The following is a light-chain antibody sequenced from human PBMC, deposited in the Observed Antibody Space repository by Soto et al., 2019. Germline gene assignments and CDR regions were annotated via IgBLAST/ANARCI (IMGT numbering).Light chain of an antibody. Sequence: QPVLTQPPSASGTPGQRVTISCSGSSSNIGSSTVNWYQQLPGTAPKSLIYSNSQRPSGVPDRFSGSKSGTSASLAISGLQSEDGADYYCAAWDDTLTDYVFGTGTKLTVL. CDR3: AAWDDTLTDYV. CDR2: SNS. CDR1: SSNIGSST. J-gene: IGLJ1*01. V-gene: IGLV1-44*01.